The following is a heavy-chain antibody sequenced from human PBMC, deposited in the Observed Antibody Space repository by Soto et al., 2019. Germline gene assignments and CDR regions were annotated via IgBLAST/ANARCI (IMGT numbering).Heavy chain of an antibody. J-gene: IGHJ4*02. V-gene: IGHV3-7*01. CDR3: ARVLYGDSPVDY. CDR2: IKQDGSEK. Sequence: GGSLRLSCAASGFTFSSYWMSWVRQAPGKGLEWVANIKQDGSEKYYVDSVKGRFTISRDNAKNSLYLQMNSLRAEDTAVYYRARVLYGDSPVDYWGQGTLVTAPQ. CDR1: GFTFSSYW. D-gene: IGHD4-17*01.